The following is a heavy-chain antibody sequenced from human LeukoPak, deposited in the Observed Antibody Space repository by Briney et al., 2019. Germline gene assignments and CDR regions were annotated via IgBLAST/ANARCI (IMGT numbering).Heavy chain of an antibody. CDR2: INPNSGGT. V-gene: IGHV1-2*02. Sequence: GASVKVSCKAAGYTRTGYYMHWLRKAPGPGLEWMGWINPNSGGTSYAQKFKGRVTMTRDTSISTAYMELSRLRSDDTAVYYCARGRCSSRSCYLFDYWGRGTLVTVSS. D-gene: IGHD2-2*01. J-gene: IGHJ4*02. CDR3: ARGRCSSRSCYLFDY. CDR1: GYTRTGYY.